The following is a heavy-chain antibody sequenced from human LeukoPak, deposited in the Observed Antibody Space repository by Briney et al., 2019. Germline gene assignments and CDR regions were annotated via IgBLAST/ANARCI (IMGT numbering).Heavy chain of an antibody. V-gene: IGHV3-9*01. CDR1: GLTFNDYA. CDR2: ISCISGSI. Sequence: GRSLRLSCAASGLTFNDYAMHWVRQASGKCLEWVSGISCISGSIGYADSVKGRFTISRVYAKNSLYLQMNSLRAEDTALYYCAKDDYFDYWGQGTLVTVSS. J-gene: IGHJ4*02. CDR3: AKDDYFDY.